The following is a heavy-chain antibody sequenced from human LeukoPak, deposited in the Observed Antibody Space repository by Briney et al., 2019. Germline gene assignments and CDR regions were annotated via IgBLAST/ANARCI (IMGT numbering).Heavy chain of an antibody. V-gene: IGHV3-53*01. J-gene: IGHJ4*02. Sequence: PGGSLRLSCAASGFTVSSNYMGWVRQAPGKGLEWVSVIYSGGSTYYADSVKGRFTISRDNSKNTLYLQMNSLRAEDTAVYYCARAGPYDSYDYWGQGTLVTVSS. CDR1: GFTVSSNY. D-gene: IGHD3-22*01. CDR3: ARAGPYDSYDY. CDR2: IYSGGST.